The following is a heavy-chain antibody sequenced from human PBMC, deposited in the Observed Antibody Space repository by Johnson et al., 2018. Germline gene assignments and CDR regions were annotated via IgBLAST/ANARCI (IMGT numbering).Heavy chain of an antibody. CDR2: IGTAGDT. V-gene: IGHV3-13*01. D-gene: IGHD3-22*01. Sequence: VQLVQSGGGLVQPGGSLRLSCAASGFTFSSYDMHWVRQATGKGLEWVSAIGTAGDTYYPGSVKGRFTISRENAKNSLYLQMNSLRAGDTAVYYCARGGSGYYDSSVGDAFDIWGQGTMVTVSS. CDR1: GFTFSSYD. CDR3: ARGGSGYYDSSVGDAFDI. J-gene: IGHJ3*02.